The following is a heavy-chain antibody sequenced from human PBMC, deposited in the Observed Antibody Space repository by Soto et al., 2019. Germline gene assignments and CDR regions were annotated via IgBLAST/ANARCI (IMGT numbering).Heavy chain of an antibody. Sequence: GESLKISCKGSGYSFTSYWIGWVRQMPGKGLEWMGIIYPGDSDTRYSPSFQGQVTISADKSISTAYLQWSSLKASDTAMYYCARHCSGGSCYLENSRSYYYYYMDVWGKGTTVTVSS. CDR2: IYPGDSDT. J-gene: IGHJ6*03. CDR3: ARHCSGGSCYLENSRSYYYYYMDV. CDR1: GYSFTSYW. D-gene: IGHD2-15*01. V-gene: IGHV5-51*01.